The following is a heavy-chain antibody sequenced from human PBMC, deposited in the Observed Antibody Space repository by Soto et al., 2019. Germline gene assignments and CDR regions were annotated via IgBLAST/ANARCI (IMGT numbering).Heavy chain of an antibody. CDR2: IYYNGNT. Sequence: PSETLSLTCTVSGGSISSGGYYWSWIRQHPGKGLEWIGYIYYNGNTNYNPSLKSRVTISVDTSKNQFSLKLSSVTAADTAVYYCARVEYTRGWYPFDYWGQGALVTVSS. CDR1: GGSISSGGYY. D-gene: IGHD6-19*01. CDR3: ARVEYTRGWYPFDY. V-gene: IGHV4-61*08. J-gene: IGHJ4*02.